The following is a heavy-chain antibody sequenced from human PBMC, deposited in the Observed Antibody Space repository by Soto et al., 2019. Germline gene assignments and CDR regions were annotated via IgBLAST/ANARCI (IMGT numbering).Heavy chain of an antibody. D-gene: IGHD5-12*01. CDR1: GYSFTSYW. CDR3: ATSRGYSGYGYYYYYCGMDV. CDR2: IYPGDSDT. V-gene: IGHV5-51*01. Sequence: PGESLKSSCKGSGYSFTSYWIGWVRQMPGKGLERMGIIYPGDSDTRYSPSFQGQVTISADKSISTAYLQWSSLKASDTAMYYCATSRGYSGYGYYYYYCGMDVWGQGTTVTVSS. J-gene: IGHJ6*02.